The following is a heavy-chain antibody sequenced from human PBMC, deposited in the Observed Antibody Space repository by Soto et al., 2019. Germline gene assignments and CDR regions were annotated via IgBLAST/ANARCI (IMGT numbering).Heavy chain of an antibody. CDR2: IYYSGST. V-gene: IGHV4-39*01. D-gene: IGHD6-19*01. Sequence: SETLSLTCTVFGGSISSSSYYWGWIRQPPGKGLEWIGSIYYSGSTYYNPSLKSRVTISVDTSKNQFSLKLSSVTAADTAVYYCARAPGDSSGWYNYWGQGTLVTVSS. CDR3: ARAPGDSSGWYNY. J-gene: IGHJ4*02. CDR1: GGSISSSSYY.